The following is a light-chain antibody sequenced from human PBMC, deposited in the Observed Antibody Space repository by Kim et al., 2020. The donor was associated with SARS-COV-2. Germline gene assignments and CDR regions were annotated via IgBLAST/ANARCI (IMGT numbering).Light chain of an antibody. CDR3: QQYGSSPQT. CDR2: GAS. V-gene: IGKV3-20*01. Sequence: LSPGERATLSCRASQSVSSTYLAWYQQKPGQAPRLLIYGASSRASGIPDRFSGSGSGTDFTLTISRLEPEDFAVYYCQQYGSSPQTFGQGTKLEI. J-gene: IGKJ2*01. CDR1: QSVSSTY.